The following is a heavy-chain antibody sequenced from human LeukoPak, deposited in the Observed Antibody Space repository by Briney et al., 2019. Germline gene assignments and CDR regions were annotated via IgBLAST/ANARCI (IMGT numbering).Heavy chain of an antibody. CDR2: IYHSGST. CDR3: ARDSSGWFDDAFDI. CDR1: GYSVSSGFF. J-gene: IGHJ3*02. D-gene: IGHD6-19*01. Sequence: SETLSLTCAVSGYSVSSGFFWGWIRQPPGKGLEWIGSIYHSGSTYYNPSLKRRVTISLDTSKNQFSLRLSSVTAADTAVYYCARDSSGWFDDAFDIWGQGTMVAVSS. V-gene: IGHV4-38-2*02.